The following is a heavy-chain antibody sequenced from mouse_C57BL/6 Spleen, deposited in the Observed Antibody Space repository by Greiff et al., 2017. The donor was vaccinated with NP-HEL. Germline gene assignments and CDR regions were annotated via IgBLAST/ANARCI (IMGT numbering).Heavy chain of an antibody. V-gene: IGHV1-15*01. CDR2: IASETGGL. CDR3: TRIGYCDV. CDR1: GYTFTDYE. J-gene: IGHJ1*03. Sequence: VQLQESGAELVRPGASVTLSCKASGYTFTDYEMHWVQQTPVHGLEWIGAIASETGGLAYNQKFKGKAILTDDKSTRTAYMELRSLTSEDSAVYYCTRIGYCDVWGTGTTVTVSS.